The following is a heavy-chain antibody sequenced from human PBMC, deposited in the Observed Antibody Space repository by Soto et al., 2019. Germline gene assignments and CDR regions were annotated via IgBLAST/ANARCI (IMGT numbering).Heavy chain of an antibody. Sequence: QVQLVESGGGVVQPGRSLRLSCAASGFTFSSYGMHWVRQAPGKGLEWVAVISYDGSNKYYADSVKGRFTISRDNSKNTLYLQMNSLRAEDTAVYYCAKDSRLVVVTATYDYWGQGTLVTVSS. CDR2: ISYDGSNK. J-gene: IGHJ4*02. V-gene: IGHV3-30*18. CDR1: GFTFSSYG. D-gene: IGHD2-21*02. CDR3: AKDSRLVVVTATYDY.